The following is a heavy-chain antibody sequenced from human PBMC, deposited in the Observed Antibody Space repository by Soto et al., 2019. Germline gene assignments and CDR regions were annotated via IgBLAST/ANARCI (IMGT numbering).Heavy chain of an antibody. D-gene: IGHD2-21*01. CDR2: FSSAGDT. J-gene: IGHJ4*02. Sequence: ESGGGLVQPGGSLRLSCAASGFSFSTYDIYWVRQPTGKGLEWISTFSSAGDTYYSDSVKGRFTISRENAKNSLFLQMNSLRAGDTAVYYCARNGGGLDYWGPGTLVTVSS. CDR3: ARNGGGLDY. CDR1: GFSFSTYD. V-gene: IGHV3-13*01.